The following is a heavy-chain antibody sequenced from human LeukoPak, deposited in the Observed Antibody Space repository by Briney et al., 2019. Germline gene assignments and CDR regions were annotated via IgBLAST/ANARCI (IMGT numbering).Heavy chain of an antibody. V-gene: IGHV1-69*13. D-gene: IGHD3-10*01. J-gene: IGHJ6*03. CDR3: ARVSGVLWFGEGYCMDV. CDR1: GGTFSSYA. CDR2: IIPIFGTA. Sequence: SVKVSCKASGGTFSSYAISWVRQAPGQGLEWMGGIIPIFGTANYAQKFQGRVTITADESTSTAYMELRSLRSDDTAVYYCARVSGVLWFGEGYCMDVWGKGTTVTISS.